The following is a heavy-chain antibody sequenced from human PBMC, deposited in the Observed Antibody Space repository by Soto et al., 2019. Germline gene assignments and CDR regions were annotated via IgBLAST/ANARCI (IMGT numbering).Heavy chain of an antibody. CDR3: ATGAGWLTGY. J-gene: IGHJ4*02. CDR1: RYYGNHVY. CDR2: VHNSGST. Sequence: SETLSLTCKMSRYYGNHVYCNWFRHPPGKRLEWIGYVHNSGSTKYNPSLKSRVNISLDTSENHFSLELSSGTVADTAVYFCATGAGWLTGYWGQGSLVT. D-gene: IGHD6-19*01. V-gene: IGHV4-59*02.